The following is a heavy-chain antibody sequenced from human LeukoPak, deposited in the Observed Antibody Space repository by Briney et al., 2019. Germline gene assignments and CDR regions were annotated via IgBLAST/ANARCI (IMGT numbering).Heavy chain of an antibody. Sequence: GGSLRLSCAASGFTFSSYSMNWVRQAPGKGLEWVSGISWNSGSIGYADSVKGRFTISRDNAKNSLYLQMNSLRAEDTALYYCAKSLYSGSSAGVFGMDVWGQGTTVTVSS. V-gene: IGHV3-9*01. CDR2: ISWNSGSI. D-gene: IGHD6-6*01. CDR3: AKSLYSGSSAGVFGMDV. CDR1: GFTFSSYS. J-gene: IGHJ6*02.